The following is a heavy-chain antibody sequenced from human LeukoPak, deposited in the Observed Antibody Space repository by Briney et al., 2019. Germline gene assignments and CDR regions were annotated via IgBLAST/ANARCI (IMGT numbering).Heavy chain of an antibody. V-gene: IGHV3-49*03. CDR2: IRSKAYGGTT. D-gene: IGHD6-25*01. CDR1: GFTFGDYA. J-gene: IGHJ4*02. Sequence: GGSLRLSCTASGFTFGDYAMSWFRQAPGKGLEWVGFIRSKAYGGTTEYAASVKGRFTISRDDSKSIAYLQMNSLKTEDTAVYYCTREPAASPEDFDYWGQGTLVTVSS. CDR3: TREPAASPEDFDY.